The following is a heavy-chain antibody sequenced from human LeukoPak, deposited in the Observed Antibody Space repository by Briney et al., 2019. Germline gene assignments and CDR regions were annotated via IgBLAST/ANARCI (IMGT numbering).Heavy chain of an antibody. CDR1: GFTFSSYW. D-gene: IGHD6-13*01. J-gene: IGHJ4*02. Sequence: PGGSLRLSCAASGFTFSSYWMSWVRQAPGKGLEWVSSISSNSSYIYYADSVKGRFTISRDNAKNSLYLQMNSLRAEDTAVYYCAREWGSSWIFDYWGQGTLVTVSS. CDR3: AREWGSSWIFDY. V-gene: IGHV3-21*01. CDR2: ISSNSSYI.